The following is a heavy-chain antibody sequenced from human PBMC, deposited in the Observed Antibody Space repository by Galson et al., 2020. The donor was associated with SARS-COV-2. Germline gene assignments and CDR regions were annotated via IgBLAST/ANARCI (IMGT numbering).Heavy chain of an antibody. D-gene: IGHD1-26*01. CDR1: GYIFATYW. J-gene: IGHJ4*02. CDR3: ARGGGSGVNY. CDR2: INPSDSKT. Sequence: HGESLKISCTGSGYIFATYWIGWVRQRPGKGLDWMGIINPSDSKTTYSPSFQGQITMSADKSSTTAYLKWSNLKASDTAIYYCARGGGSGVNYLGPGTLVTVSS. V-gene: IGHV5-51*01.